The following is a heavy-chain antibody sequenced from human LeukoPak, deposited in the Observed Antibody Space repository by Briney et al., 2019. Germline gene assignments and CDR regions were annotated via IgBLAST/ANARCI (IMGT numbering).Heavy chain of an antibody. CDR1: GYTFTSSG. J-gene: IGHJ3*02. CDR3: ARGRIVVVPAANEGEKTSDAFDI. Sequence: GASVKVSCKASGYTFTSSGISWVRQAPGQGLEWMGWISAYNGNTNYAQKLQGRVTMTTDTSTSTAYMELRSLRSDDTAVYYCARGRIVVVPAANEGEKTSDAFDIWGQGTMVTVSS. V-gene: IGHV1-18*01. CDR2: ISAYNGNT. D-gene: IGHD2-2*01.